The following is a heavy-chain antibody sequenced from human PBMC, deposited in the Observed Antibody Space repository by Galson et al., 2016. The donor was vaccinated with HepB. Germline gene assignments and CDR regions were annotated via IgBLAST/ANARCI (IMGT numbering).Heavy chain of an antibody. Sequence: SLRLSCAASGFTFGTYGMHWVRQAPGKGLEWVGFVWYHGSNQDYGESVKGRFTISRDNSKNALYLQMNSLRAEDTAVYYCAREGHLWLACFDNWGQGTLVTVSS. J-gene: IGHJ4*02. V-gene: IGHV3-33*01. D-gene: IGHD3-22*01. CDR2: VWYHGSNQ. CDR1: GFTFGTYG. CDR3: AREGHLWLACFDN.